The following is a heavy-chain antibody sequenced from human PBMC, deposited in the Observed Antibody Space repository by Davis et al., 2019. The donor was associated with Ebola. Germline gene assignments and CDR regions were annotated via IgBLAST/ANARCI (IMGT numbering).Heavy chain of an antibody. CDR3: AKDDSGSYSEPLGY. CDR2: IYYSGST. J-gene: IGHJ4*02. V-gene: IGHV4-59*01. CDR1: GGSISSYY. Sequence: PSETLSLTCTVSGGSISSYYWSWIRQPPGKRLEWIGYIYYSGSTNYNPSLKSRVTISVDTSKNQFSLKLSSVTAADTAVYYCAKDDSGSYSEPLGYWGQGTLVTVSS. D-gene: IGHD1-26*01.